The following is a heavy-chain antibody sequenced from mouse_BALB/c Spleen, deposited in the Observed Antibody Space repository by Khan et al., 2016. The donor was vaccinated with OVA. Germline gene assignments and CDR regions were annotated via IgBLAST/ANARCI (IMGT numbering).Heavy chain of an antibody. CDR3: ARDAGRY. Sequence: VQLQQSGPELVKPGASVKISCKTFGYTFPEYTVPWVKQSLGKSLDWIGVINPKNGGTAYNQKFKGKATLTVDKSSSTAYMEFRSLTSEDSAVYYCARDAGRYWGQGTSVTVAS. V-gene: IGHV1-18*01. CDR1: GYTFPEYT. J-gene: IGHJ4*01. D-gene: IGHD3-3*01. CDR2: INPKNGGT.